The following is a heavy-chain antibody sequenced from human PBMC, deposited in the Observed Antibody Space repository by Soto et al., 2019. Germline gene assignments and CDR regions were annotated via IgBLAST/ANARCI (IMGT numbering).Heavy chain of an antibody. V-gene: IGHV3-23*01. Sequence: GGSLRLSCAASGFTFSSYAMSWVRQAPGKGLEWVSAISGSGGSTYYADSVKGRFTISRDNSKNTLYLQMNSLRAEDTAVYYCAKDWSYYDILTGYYSDGMDVWGQGTTVTVSS. CDR1: GFTFSSYA. J-gene: IGHJ6*02. CDR3: AKDWSYYDILTGYYSDGMDV. CDR2: ISGSGGST. D-gene: IGHD3-9*01.